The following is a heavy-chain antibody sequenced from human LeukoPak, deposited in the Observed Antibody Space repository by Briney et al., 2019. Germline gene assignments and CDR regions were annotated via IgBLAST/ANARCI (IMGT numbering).Heavy chain of an antibody. CDR1: GYTFTDYY. CDR2: VDPEDGET. V-gene: IGHV1-69-2*01. J-gene: IGHJ4*02. Sequence: ASVKVSCKVSGYTFTDYYMHWVQQAPGKGHEWMGLVDPEDGETIYAEKFQGRVTITADTSTDTAYMELSSLRSEDAAVYYCATAPYYYGSGSYYSFRFDYWGQGTLVTVSS. D-gene: IGHD3-10*01. CDR3: ATAPYYYGSGSYYSFRFDY.